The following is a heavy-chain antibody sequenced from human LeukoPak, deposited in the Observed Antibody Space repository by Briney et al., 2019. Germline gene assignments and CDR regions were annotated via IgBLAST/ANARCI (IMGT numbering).Heavy chain of an antibody. D-gene: IGHD5-18*01. J-gene: IGHJ3*02. Sequence: GGSLRVSCQASGFSFPYEMIWVRQAPGTGLEWVSGITNSGKNTYYADSVKGRVTIYRDNCKNTLYLQTNSLRAEDTAVDYCVRARSSYGYGDAFFIWGQRAMGTVSS. CDR3: VRARSSYGYGDAFFI. CDR2: ITNSGKNT. CDR1: GFSFPYE. V-gene: IGHV3-23*05.